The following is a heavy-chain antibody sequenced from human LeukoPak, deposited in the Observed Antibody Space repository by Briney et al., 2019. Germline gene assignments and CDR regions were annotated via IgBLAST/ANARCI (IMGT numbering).Heavy chain of an antibody. J-gene: IGHJ3*02. Sequence: QPGGSLRLSCAASGFTFSSYSMNWVRQAPGEGLEWVSYISSSSSTIYYGDSVKGRFTISRDNAKNSLYLQMNSLRAEDTAVYYCAKSLRNAFDIWGQGTMVTVSS. CDR1: GFTFSSYS. CDR2: ISSSSSTI. CDR3: AKSLRNAFDI. V-gene: IGHV3-48*01. D-gene: IGHD3-3*01.